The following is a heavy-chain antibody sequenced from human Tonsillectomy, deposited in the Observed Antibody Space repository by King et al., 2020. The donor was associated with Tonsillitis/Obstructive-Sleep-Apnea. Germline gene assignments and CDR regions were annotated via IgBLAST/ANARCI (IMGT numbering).Heavy chain of an antibody. V-gene: IGHV1-18*01. D-gene: IGHD3-22*01. CDR2: ISPYNGHT. Sequence: VQLVQSGAEVKKPGASVKVSCKASGYTFPKYGISWVRQAPGQGLEWMGWISPYNGHTNSAQKLQARVTMTTDRSTSTAYMELRSLRHDDTAVYYCARDSMSHYYDSSGYYTFDYWGQGTLVTVSS. CDR1: GYTFPKYG. J-gene: IGHJ4*02. CDR3: ARDSMSHYYDSSGYYTFDY.